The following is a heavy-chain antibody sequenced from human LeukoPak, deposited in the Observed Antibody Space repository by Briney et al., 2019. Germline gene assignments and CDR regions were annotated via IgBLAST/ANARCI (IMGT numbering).Heavy chain of an antibody. D-gene: IGHD6-19*01. J-gene: IGHJ4*02. CDR3: ARDSGSGWSSEDY. CDR1: GYTFTGYY. Sequence: ASVKVSCKASGYTFTGYYMHWVRQAPGQGLEWMGRINPNSGGTNYAQKFQGRVTMTRDTSISTAYMELSRLRSDDTAVHYCARDSGSGWSSEDYWGQGTLVTVSS. CDR2: INPNSGGT. V-gene: IGHV1-2*06.